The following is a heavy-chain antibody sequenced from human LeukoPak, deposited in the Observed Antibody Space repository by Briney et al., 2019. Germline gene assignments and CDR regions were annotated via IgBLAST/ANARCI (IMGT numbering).Heavy chain of an antibody. CDR3: ARGLYGSGSYRPGWFDP. CDR1: GYTFTGYY. D-gene: IGHD3-10*01. CDR2: ISAYNGNT. V-gene: IGHV1-18*04. J-gene: IGHJ5*02. Sequence: ASVKVSCKASGYTFTGYYMHWVRQAPGQGLEWMGWISAYNGNTNYAQKFQGRVTMITDTSTSTAYMELRSLRSDDTAMYYCARGLYGSGSYRPGWFDPWGQGTLVTVSS.